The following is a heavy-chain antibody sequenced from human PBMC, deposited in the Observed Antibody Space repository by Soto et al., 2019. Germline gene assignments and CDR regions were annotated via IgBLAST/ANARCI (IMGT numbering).Heavy chain of an antibody. J-gene: IGHJ5*02. Sequence: TXXXTXXXXXXXISSSNYYXGWXRXSPGKGQVRIGSLYSSGSTYYNPSLKSRVTISVDTSKNQFSLKLSSVTAAYTALYYCARHGGPGIAARPNPWGQGTLVPSPQ. CDR1: XXXISSSNYY. V-gene: IGHV4-39*01. D-gene: IGHD6-6*01. CDR3: ARHGGPGIAARPNP. CDR2: LYSSGST.